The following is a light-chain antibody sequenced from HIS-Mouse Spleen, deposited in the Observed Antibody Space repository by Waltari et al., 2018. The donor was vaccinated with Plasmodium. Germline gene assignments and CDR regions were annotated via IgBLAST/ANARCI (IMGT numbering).Light chain of an antibody. Sequence: DIQMTQSPSSLSASVGDRVTITCQASQEISNYLNWYQQKPGKAPKLLIYDASNLETGVPSRFSGSGSGTDFTFTISSLQPEDIATYYCQQYDNIPPLFTFGPGTKVDIK. J-gene: IGKJ3*01. CDR1: QEISNY. V-gene: IGKV1-33*01. CDR2: DAS. CDR3: QQYDNIPPLFT.